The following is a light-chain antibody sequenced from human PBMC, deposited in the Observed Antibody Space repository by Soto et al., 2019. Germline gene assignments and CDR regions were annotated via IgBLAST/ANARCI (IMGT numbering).Light chain of an antibody. CDR1: QTIGSTS. J-gene: IGKJ5*01. Sequence: VLTQSPGTLSLSPGERATLSCRTVQTIGSTSLAWYQQKPGQAPRLLIYGASTRATGIPDRFSGSGSGTDFTLTISRLEPEDFAVYHCQQYGSSPRITFGQGTRLEIK. CDR2: GAS. CDR3: QQYGSSPRIT. V-gene: IGKV3-20*01.